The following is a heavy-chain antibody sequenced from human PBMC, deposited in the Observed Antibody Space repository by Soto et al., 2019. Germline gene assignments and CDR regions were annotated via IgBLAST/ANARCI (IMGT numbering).Heavy chain of an antibody. CDR3: ARALEGPFGVVTYDY. D-gene: IGHD3-3*01. V-gene: IGHV4-4*02. CDR1: GGSISSSNW. J-gene: IGHJ4*02. CDR2: IYHSGST. Sequence: PSETLSLTCAVFGGSISSSNWWSWARQPPGKGLEWIGEIYHSGSTNYNPSLKSRVTISVDKSKNQFSLKLSSVTAADTAVYYCARALEGPFGVVTYDYWGQGTLVTVSS.